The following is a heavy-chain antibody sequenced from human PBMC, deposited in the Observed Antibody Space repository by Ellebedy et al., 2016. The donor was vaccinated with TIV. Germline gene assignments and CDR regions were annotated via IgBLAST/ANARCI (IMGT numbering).Heavy chain of an antibody. CDR1: GFTFSSHS. CDR2: ISGSGLST. V-gene: IGHV3-23*01. D-gene: IGHD1-20*01. CDR3: ARRISGTYGDDAFDI. J-gene: IGHJ3*02. Sequence: GGSLRLSCAASGFTFSSHSMTWVRQAPGKGLEWVSAISGSGLSTYYADSVKGRFTISRDISKNTLYMQMNSLRAEDTAVYYCARRISGTYGDDAFDIWGQGTMVTVSS.